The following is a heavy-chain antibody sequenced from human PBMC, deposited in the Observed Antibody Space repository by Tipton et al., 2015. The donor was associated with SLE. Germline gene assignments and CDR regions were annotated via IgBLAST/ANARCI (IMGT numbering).Heavy chain of an antibody. Sequence: TLSLTCAVYGGSFSGYYWSWIRQPPGKGLEWIGEINHSGSTNYNPSLKSRLTISVDTSKNQFSLKLSSVTAADTAVYYCARRPDWGSEVRIPFDYWGQGILVTVSS. J-gene: IGHJ4*02. CDR3: ARRPDWGSEVRIPFDY. V-gene: IGHV4-34*01. CDR1: GGSFSGYY. CDR2: INHSGST. D-gene: IGHD7-27*01.